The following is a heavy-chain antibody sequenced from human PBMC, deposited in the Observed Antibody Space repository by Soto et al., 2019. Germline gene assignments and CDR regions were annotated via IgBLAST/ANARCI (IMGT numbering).Heavy chain of an antibody. Sequence: GGSLRLSCAASGFTFSSYGMHWVRQAPGKGLEWVAVIWYDGSNKYYADSVKGRFTISRDNSKNTLYLQMNSLRAEDTAVYYCARDSRFWVVVAATLSYHFDYWGQGTLVTVSS. CDR1: GFTFSSYG. J-gene: IGHJ4*02. V-gene: IGHV3-33*01. CDR2: IWYDGSNK. CDR3: ARDSRFWVVVAATLSYHFDY. D-gene: IGHD2-15*01.